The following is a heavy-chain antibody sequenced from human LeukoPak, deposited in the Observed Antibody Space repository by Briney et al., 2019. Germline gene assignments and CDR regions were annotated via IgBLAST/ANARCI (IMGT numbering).Heavy chain of an antibody. CDR3: AGDRGSGWAYYFDY. V-gene: IGHV1-18*01. Sequence: ASVKVSCKASGYTFTSYGISWVRQAPGQGLEWMGWISAYNGNTNYAQKLQGRVTMTSDTSTSTAYMELRSLRSDDTAVYYCAGDRGSGWAYYFDYGGQGTLVTVSS. D-gene: IGHD6-19*01. CDR2: ISAYNGNT. J-gene: IGHJ4*02. CDR1: GYTFTSYG.